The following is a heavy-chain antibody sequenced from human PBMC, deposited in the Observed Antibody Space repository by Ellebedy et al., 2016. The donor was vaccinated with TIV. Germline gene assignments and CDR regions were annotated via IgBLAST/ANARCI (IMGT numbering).Heavy chain of an antibody. D-gene: IGHD6-19*01. Sequence: GESLKISCVASGVTFSNYGMSWVRQAPGKGLEWVARIVGSGDNAYYADSVKGRFTISRDNSNKTMDLQMSSLRYEETAFYYCGRIGLWLGPRDYWGQGIRVTVSS. CDR1: GVTFSNYG. V-gene: IGHV3-23*01. CDR3: GRIGLWLGPRDY. J-gene: IGHJ4*02. CDR2: IVGSGDNA.